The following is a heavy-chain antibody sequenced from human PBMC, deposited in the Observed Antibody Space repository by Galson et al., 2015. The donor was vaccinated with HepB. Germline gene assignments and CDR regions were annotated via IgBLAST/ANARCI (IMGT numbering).Heavy chain of an antibody. D-gene: IGHD1-7*01. V-gene: IGHV4-31*03. CDR3: ARARGNWNYSYRGHFDY. J-gene: IGHJ4*02. Sequence: TLSLTCTVSGGSISSGGYYWSWIRQHPGKGLEWIGYIYYSGSTYYNPSLKSRVTISVDTSKNQFSLKLSSVTAADTAVYYCARARGNWNYSYRGHFDYWGQGTLVTVSS. CDR1: GGSISSGGYY. CDR2: IYYSGST.